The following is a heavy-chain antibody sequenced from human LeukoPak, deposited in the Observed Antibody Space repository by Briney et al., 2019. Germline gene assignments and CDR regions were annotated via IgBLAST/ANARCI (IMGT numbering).Heavy chain of an antibody. CDR1: GASISSYY. J-gene: IGHJ4*02. Sequence: SETLSLTRTVSGASISSYYWSWIRQPPGKGLEWIGYIYYSGSTNYNPSLKSRVTISVDTSKNQFSLRLSSVTAADTAVYYCARGGYTYGPQGFDYWGQGTLVTVSS. D-gene: IGHD5-18*01. CDR3: ARGGYTYGPQGFDY. V-gene: IGHV4-59*08. CDR2: IYYSGST.